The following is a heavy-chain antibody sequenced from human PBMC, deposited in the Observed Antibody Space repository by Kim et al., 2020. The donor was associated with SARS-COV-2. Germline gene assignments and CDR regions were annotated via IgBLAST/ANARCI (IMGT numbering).Heavy chain of an antibody. CDR2: ISGSGGST. Sequence: GGSLRLSCAASGFTFSSYAMSWVRQAPGKGLEWVSAISGSGGSTYYADSVKGRFTISRDNSKNTLYLQMNSLRAEDTAVYYCAKDYGVGALSVAWFDPWGQGTLVTVSS. CDR3: AKDYGVGALSVAWFDP. V-gene: IGHV3-23*01. CDR1: GFTFSSYA. J-gene: IGHJ5*02. D-gene: IGHD1-26*01.